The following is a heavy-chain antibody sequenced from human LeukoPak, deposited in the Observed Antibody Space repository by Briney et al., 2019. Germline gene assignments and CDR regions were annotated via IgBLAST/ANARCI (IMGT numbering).Heavy chain of an antibody. CDR2: INPNSGGT. CDR3: ARDRADIAAGWFDP. Sequence: ASVKVSCKASGYTFTGYYMHWVRQAPGQGLEWMGWINPNSGGTNYAQKCQGRVTMTRDTSISTAYMELSRLRSDDTAVYYCARDRADIAAGWFDPWGQGTLVTVSS. V-gene: IGHV1-2*02. D-gene: IGHD6-13*01. J-gene: IGHJ5*02. CDR1: GYTFTGYY.